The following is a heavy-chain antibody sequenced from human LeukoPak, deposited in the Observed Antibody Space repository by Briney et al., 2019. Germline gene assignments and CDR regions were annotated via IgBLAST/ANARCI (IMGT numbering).Heavy chain of an antibody. V-gene: IGHV3-30*02. J-gene: IGHJ4*02. CDR3: ARDIIVYFDY. Sequence: GGSLRLSCAASGFTFSSYGMHWVRQAPGKGLEWVAFIRYDGSNKYYADSVKGRFTISRDNSKNTLYLQMNSLRAEDTAVYYCARDIIVYFDYWGQGTLVTVSS. CDR1: GFTFSSYG. CDR2: IRYDGSNK. D-gene: IGHD3-10*01.